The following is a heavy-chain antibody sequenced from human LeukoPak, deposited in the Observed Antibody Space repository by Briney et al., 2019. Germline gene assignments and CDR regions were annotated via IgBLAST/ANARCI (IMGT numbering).Heavy chain of an antibody. J-gene: IGHJ3*02. CDR2: ISSNGGST. CDR3: AKVAYGSGSYRGPLDI. D-gene: IGHD3-10*01. Sequence: GGSLRLSCSASGFTFSSYAMHWVRQAPGKGLEYVSAISSNGGSTYYADSVKGRFTISRDNSKNTLYLQMSSLRAEDTAVYYCAKVAYGSGSYRGPLDIWGQGTVVTVSS. CDR1: GFTFSSYA. V-gene: IGHV3-64D*06.